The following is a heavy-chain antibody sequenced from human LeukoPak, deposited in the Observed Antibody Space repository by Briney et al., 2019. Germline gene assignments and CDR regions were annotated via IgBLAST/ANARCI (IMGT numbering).Heavy chain of an antibody. D-gene: IGHD5-12*01. V-gene: IGHV3-23*01. J-gene: IGHJ4*02. CDR1: GFTFSSYA. CDR3: ASVATSYSGYDFGL. Sequence: GGSLRLSCAASGFTFSSYAVNWVRQAPGKSLEWVSAISGGGDFIYYTESVKGRFTISRDNSKSTVYLQMNSLRAEDTAVYYCASVATSYSGYDFGLWGQGTLVTVSS. CDR2: ISGGGDFI.